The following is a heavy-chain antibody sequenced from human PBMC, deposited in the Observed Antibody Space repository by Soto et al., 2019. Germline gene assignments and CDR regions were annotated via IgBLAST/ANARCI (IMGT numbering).Heavy chain of an antibody. CDR2: IYWDDDT. Sequence: SGPTLVNPTQTLTLTCTFSGFSLSTNGVGVAWIRQPPGKALEWLGLIYWDDDTRYSPSLKSRLTITKDTSKNQVVLTMTDMDPVDTATYYCAHRVVATTPLYYFDYWGQGTLVTVSS. CDR1: GFSLSTNGVG. CDR3: AHRVVATTPLYYFDY. J-gene: IGHJ4*02. D-gene: IGHD5-12*01. V-gene: IGHV2-5*02.